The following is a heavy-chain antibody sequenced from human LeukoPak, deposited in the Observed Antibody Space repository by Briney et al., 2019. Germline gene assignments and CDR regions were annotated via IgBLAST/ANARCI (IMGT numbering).Heavy chain of an antibody. V-gene: IGHV1-24*01. Sequence: ASVKVFCKVSGYTLTELSMHWVRQAPGKGLEWMGGFDPEDGETIYAQKFQGRVTMTEDTSTDTAYMELSSLRSEDTAVFYCATYSVQYSSSRWGYYYYYMDVWGKGTTVTVSS. CDR3: ATYSVQYSSSRWGYYYYYMDV. J-gene: IGHJ6*03. CDR2: FDPEDGET. D-gene: IGHD6-6*01. CDR1: GYTLTELS.